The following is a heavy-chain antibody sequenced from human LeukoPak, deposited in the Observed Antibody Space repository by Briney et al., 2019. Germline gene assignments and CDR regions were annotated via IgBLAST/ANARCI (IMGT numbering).Heavy chain of an antibody. D-gene: IGHD1-26*01. V-gene: IGHV3-33*06. CDR2: IWYDGSNK. J-gene: IGHJ4*02. CDR1: GFAFRSYG. Sequence: HPGRSLRLSCAASGFAFRSYGMHWVRQAPGKGLEWVAVIWYDGSNKYYADSVKGRFTISRDNSKNTLYLQMNSLRAEDTAVYYCAKEIVGATRDDYWGQGTLVTVSS. CDR3: AKEIVGATRDDY.